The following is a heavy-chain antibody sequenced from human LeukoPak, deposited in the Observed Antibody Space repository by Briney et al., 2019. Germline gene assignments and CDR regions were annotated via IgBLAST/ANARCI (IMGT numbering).Heavy chain of an antibody. J-gene: IGHJ5*02. Sequence: PGGSLRLSCAASGFTVSSNYMSWVRQAPGKGLEWVSVIYSGGRTYYADSVKGRFAISRDISKNMVFLQMNSLRAEDTAVYYCARENRNSGTFDPWGQGTLVTVSS. D-gene: IGHD1-26*01. CDR3: ARENRNSGTFDP. CDR1: GFTVSSNY. V-gene: IGHV3-66*01. CDR2: IYSGGRT.